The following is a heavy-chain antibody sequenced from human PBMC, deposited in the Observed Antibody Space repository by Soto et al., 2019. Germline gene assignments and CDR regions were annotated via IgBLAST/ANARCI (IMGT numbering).Heavy chain of an antibody. Sequence: QVQLQESGPGLVKPSGTLSLTCAVSGNSISSTNWWSWVRQPPGKGLEWIGEIYHSGRSNYNPSLKGRVTMSVDKSKNQFSLKLSSVTAADTAVYYCARDVGYHFDSSPAGQFDFWGQGTLVTVSS. J-gene: IGHJ4*02. CDR2: IYHSGRS. D-gene: IGHD3-22*01. V-gene: IGHV4-4*02. CDR3: ARDVGYHFDSSPAGQFDF. CDR1: GNSISSTNW.